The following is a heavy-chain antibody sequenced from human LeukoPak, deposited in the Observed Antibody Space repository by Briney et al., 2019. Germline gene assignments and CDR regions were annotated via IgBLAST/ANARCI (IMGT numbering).Heavy chain of an antibody. CDR2: IYHSGST. Sequence: SETLSLTCAVYGGSFSGYYWSWIRQPPGKGLEWIGEIYHSGSTNYNPSLKSRVTISVDKSKNQFSLKLSSVTAADTAVYYCARGRSGLLWFGESPNWFDPWGQGTLVTVSS. CDR1: GGSFSGYY. CDR3: ARGRSGLLWFGESPNWFDP. D-gene: IGHD3-10*01. J-gene: IGHJ5*02. V-gene: IGHV4-34*01.